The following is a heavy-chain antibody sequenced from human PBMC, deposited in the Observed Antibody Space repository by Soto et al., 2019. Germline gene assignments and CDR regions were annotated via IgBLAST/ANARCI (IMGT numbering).Heavy chain of an antibody. Sequence: SETLSLTCTVSGGSISSYYWSWIRQPPGKGLEWIGYIYYSGSTNYNPSLKSRVTISVDTSKNQFSMKLSTETAADTAVYYCARSATRNYDILTGYSFDYWGQGTLVTVSS. CDR1: GGSISSYY. J-gene: IGHJ4*02. V-gene: IGHV4-59*01. D-gene: IGHD3-9*01. CDR2: IYYSGST. CDR3: ARSATRNYDILTGYSFDY.